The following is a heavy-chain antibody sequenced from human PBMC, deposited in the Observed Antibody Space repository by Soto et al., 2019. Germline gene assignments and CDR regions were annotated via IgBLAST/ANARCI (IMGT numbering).Heavy chain of an antibody. CDR2: IIPIFGTA. CDR3: ANSDDILTGYHPNYYYGMDV. CDR1: GGTFSSYA. D-gene: IGHD3-9*01. V-gene: IGHV1-69*12. J-gene: IGHJ6*02. Sequence: QVQLAQSGAEVKKPGSSVKVSCKASGGTFSSYAISWVRQAPGQGLEWMGGIIPIFGTANYAQKFQGRVTITADESTSTAYMELSSLRSEDTAVYYCANSDDILTGYHPNYYYGMDVWGQGTTVTVSS.